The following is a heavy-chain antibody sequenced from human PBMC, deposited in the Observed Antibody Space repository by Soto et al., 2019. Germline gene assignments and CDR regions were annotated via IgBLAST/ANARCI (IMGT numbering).Heavy chain of an antibody. V-gene: IGHV3-23*01. CDR1: GFTFSSYA. CDR2: ISGSGGST. J-gene: IGHJ6*02. Sequence: GGSLRLSCAASGFTFSSYAMSWVRQAPGKGLEWVSAISGSGGSTYYADSVKGRFTISRDNSKNTLYLQMNSLRAEDTAVYYCAKRAEGSITGTFVWTHYYYGMDVWGQGTTVTVSS. CDR3: AKRAEGSITGTFVWTHYYYGMDV. D-gene: IGHD1-20*01.